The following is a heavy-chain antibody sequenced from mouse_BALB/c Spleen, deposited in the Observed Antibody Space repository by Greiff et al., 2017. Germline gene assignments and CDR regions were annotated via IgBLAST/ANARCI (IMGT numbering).Heavy chain of an antibody. Sequence: EVKLQESGPGLVKPSQSLSLTCTVTGYSITSDYAWNWIRQFPGNKLEWMGYISYSGSTSYNPSLKSRISITRDTSKNQFFLQLNSVTTEDTATYYCARDGLAVDYWGQGTTLTVSS. CDR3: ARDGLAVDY. V-gene: IGHV3-2*02. D-gene: IGHD1-1*01. CDR2: ISYSGST. J-gene: IGHJ2*01. CDR1: GYSITSDYA.